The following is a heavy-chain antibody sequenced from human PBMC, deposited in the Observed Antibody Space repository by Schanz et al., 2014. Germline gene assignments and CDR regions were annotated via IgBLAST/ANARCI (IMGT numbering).Heavy chain of an antibody. J-gene: IGHJ6*03. CDR1: GFTFSTYY. CDR3: ARPGDSSWYMDV. CDR2: ISSSSSYI. V-gene: IGHV3-21*02. Sequence: EVQLLESGGGLVQPGGSLRLSCVVSGFTFSTYYMNWVRQAPGKGLEWVSYISSSSSYISYPDSVKGRFTISRDNAKNSLYLQKNSLRAEDAAVYYCARPGDSSWYMDVWGKGTTVTVSS. D-gene: IGHD4-17*01.